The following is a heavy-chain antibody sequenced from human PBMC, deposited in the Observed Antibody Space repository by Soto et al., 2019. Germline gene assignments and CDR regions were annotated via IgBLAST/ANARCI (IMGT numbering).Heavy chain of an antibody. CDR1: GASISSLY. D-gene: IGHD2-15*01. J-gene: IGHJ6*02. Sequence: QVQLQESGPGLVKPSETLSLTCTISGASISSLYWSWVRQPPGKGLEWIGYNHYSGSTNYNPSLKSRVTILVDTSKNQFSLRLSSVTAADTAVYYCARGGWSMDVWGQGTTVTVSS. CDR3: ARGGWSMDV. CDR2: NHYSGST. V-gene: IGHV4-59*11.